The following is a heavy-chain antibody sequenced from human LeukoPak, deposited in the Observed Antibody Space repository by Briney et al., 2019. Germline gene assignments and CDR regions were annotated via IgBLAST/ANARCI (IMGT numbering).Heavy chain of an antibody. CDR2: ISGSGGST. J-gene: IGHJ5*02. CDR3: AKVMVAGTLVGWFDP. D-gene: IGHD6-19*01. Sequence: GGSLRLSCAASGFTFSSYAMSWVRQAPGKGLEWVSAISGSGGSTYYAGSGKGRFTISRDNSKNTLYLQMNSLRAEDTAVYYCAKVMVAGTLVGWFDPWGQGTLVTVSS. CDR1: GFTFSSYA. V-gene: IGHV3-23*01.